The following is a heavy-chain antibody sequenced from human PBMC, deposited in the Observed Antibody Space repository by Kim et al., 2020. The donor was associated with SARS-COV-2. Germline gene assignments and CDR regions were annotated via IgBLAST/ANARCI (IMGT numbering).Heavy chain of an antibody. V-gene: IGHV3-23*03. CDR3: AKDATVTRRDFWFDP. CDR1: GFTFSSYA. Sequence: GGSLRLSCAASGFTFSSYAMSWVRQAPGKGLEWVSVIYSGGSSTYYADSVKGRFTISRDNSKNTLYLQMNSLRAEDTAVYYCAKDATVTRRDFWFDPWGQGTLVTVSS. CDR2: IYSGGSST. J-gene: IGHJ5*02. D-gene: IGHD4-17*01.